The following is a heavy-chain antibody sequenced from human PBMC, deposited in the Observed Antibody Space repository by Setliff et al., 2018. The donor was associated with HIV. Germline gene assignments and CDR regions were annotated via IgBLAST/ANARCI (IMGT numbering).Heavy chain of an antibody. V-gene: IGHV3-21*04. CDR2: ITIGSGDI. D-gene: IGHD2-15*01. CDR1: DFNFRNYN. J-gene: IGHJ3*02. CDR3: ARDTLRHCFGVNCWGAFDM. Sequence: GGSLRLSCAASDFNFRNYNMNWVRQAPGKGLEWVASITIGSGDIFYADSVQGRFTIFRDNDKKSLYLQMNSLRAEDTALYYCARDTLRHCFGVNCWGAFDMWGQGTMVTVSS.